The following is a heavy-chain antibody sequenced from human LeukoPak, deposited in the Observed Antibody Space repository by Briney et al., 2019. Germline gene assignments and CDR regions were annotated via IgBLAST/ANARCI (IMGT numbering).Heavy chain of an antibody. V-gene: IGHV1-8*03. Sequence: ASVKVSCKASGGTFSSYAISWVRQAPGQGLEWMGWMNPNSGNTGYAQKFQGRVTITRNTSISTAYMELSSLRSEDTAVYYCARGGYYDSSGYHTGLGFDYWGQGTLVTVSS. D-gene: IGHD3-22*01. CDR1: GGTFSSYA. J-gene: IGHJ4*02. CDR3: ARGGYYDSSGYHTGLGFDY. CDR2: MNPNSGNT.